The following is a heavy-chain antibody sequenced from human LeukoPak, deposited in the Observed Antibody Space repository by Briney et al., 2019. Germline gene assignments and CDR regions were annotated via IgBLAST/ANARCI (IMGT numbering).Heavy chain of an antibody. CDR3: ARRGSKYSVNDFRPSIDY. CDR2: ISNSGST. Sequence: SETLSLTCTVSGGSISSSSDYWDWIRWPPEKGLEWIGSISNSGSTFYNPSLKSRITISADTSKNQFSLKLSSVTAADTAVYYCARRGSKYSVNDFRPSIDYWGQGTLVTVSS. D-gene: IGHD5/OR15-5a*01. V-gene: IGHV4-39*01. CDR1: GGSISSSSDY. J-gene: IGHJ4*02.